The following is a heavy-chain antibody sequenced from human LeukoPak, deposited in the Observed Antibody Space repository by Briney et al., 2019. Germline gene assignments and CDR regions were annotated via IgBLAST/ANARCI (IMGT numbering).Heavy chain of an antibody. V-gene: IGHV4-59*08. CDR1: GGSVSSDY. CDR3: ARLHYDSSGYYYFDY. CDR2: IYYSGIT. J-gene: IGHJ4*02. D-gene: IGHD3-22*01. Sequence: SETLSLTCTVSGGSVSSDYWSWIRQPPGKGLEWIGYIYYSGITNYNPSLKSRVTISVDTSKNQFSLKLSSVTAADTAVYYCARLHYDSSGYYYFDYWGQGTLVTVSS.